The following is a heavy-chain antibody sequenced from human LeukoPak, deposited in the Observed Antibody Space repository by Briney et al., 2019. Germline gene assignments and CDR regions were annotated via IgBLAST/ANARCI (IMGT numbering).Heavy chain of an antibody. CDR3: AKRRIASGWFDP. CDR1: GFTFSSYA. D-gene: IGHD6-13*01. J-gene: IGHJ5*02. V-gene: IGHV3-23*01. CDR2: ISGSGGST. Sequence: GGSLRLSCAASGFTFSSYAMSWVRQAPGKGLEWVSAISGSGGSTYYADSVKGRFTISRDNSKNTLYLQMNRLRAEDTAVYYCAKRRIASGWFDPWGQGTLVTVSS.